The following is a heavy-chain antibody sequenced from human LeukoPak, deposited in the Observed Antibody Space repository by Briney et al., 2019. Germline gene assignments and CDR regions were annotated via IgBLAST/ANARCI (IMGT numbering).Heavy chain of an antibody. Sequence: PSETLSLTCTVSGGSISSGGYYWSWIRQHPGKGLEWIGYIYYSGSTYYNPSLKSRVTISVDTSKNQFSLKLSSVTAADTAVYYCARHLDYYDSSGYYYHYFDYWGQGTLVTVSS. D-gene: IGHD3-22*01. CDR2: IYYSGST. V-gene: IGHV4-31*03. CDR1: GGSISSGGYY. CDR3: ARHLDYYDSSGYYYHYFDY. J-gene: IGHJ4*02.